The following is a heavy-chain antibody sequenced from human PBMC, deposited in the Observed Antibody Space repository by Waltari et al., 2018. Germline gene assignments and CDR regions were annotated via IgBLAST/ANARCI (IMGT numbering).Heavy chain of an antibody. Sequence: QVQRQESGPGLVKPSETLSLTGSVAGGSTTAYFWNWIRQPPGKGLEWIGYIHHSGNTKCNPPLKSRLTMSADTSKSQFSLRLTSVTAADTAVYFCARWDSPGRYFGDWGQGAPVTVSS. D-gene: IGHD3-10*01. J-gene: IGHJ4*02. V-gene: IGHV4-59*08. CDR1: GGSTTAYF. CDR2: IHHSGNT. CDR3: ARWDSPGRYFGD.